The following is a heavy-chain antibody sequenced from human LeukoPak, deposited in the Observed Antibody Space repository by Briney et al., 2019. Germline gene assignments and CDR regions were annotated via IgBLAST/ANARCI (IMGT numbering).Heavy chain of an antibody. D-gene: IGHD6-13*01. CDR1: GGSISSHY. Sequence: SETLSLTCTVSGGSISSHYWSWIRQPPGKGLEWIGYIYYSGSTNYNPSLKSRVTISVDTSKNQFSLKLSSVTAADTAVYYCAREGGYSSSRRWNYYYYYYMDVWGKGTTVTVSS. CDR2: IYYSGST. V-gene: IGHV4-59*11. CDR3: AREGGYSSSRRWNYYYYYYMDV. J-gene: IGHJ6*03.